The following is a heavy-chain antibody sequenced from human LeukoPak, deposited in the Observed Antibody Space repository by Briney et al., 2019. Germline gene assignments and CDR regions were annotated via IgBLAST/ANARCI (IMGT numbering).Heavy chain of an antibody. CDR2: IGRGGGAT. CDR1: GFTFSSYA. J-gene: IGHJ3*02. Sequence: GESLRLSCAASGFTFSSYAMSWVRQSPGKGLEWVSVIGRGGGATYYADSVKGRFTISRDNSKNTLYLQMNSLRAEDTAVYYCAKHYYDSGRWTFDIWGQGTTVTVSS. D-gene: IGHD3-10*01. V-gene: IGHV3-23*01. CDR3: AKHYYDSGRWTFDI.